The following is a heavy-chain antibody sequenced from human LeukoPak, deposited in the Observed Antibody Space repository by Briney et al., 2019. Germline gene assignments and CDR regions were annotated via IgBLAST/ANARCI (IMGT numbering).Heavy chain of an antibody. CDR1: GGSISSYY. D-gene: IGHD6-6*01. Sequence: SETLSLTCTVSGGSISSYYWSWIRQPPGKGLEWIGYIYYSGSTNYNPSLKSRVTISVDTSKNQFSLKLSSVTAADTAVYYCAGRGNPIAARRGVYWFDPWGQGTLVTVSS. CDR3: AGRGNPIAARRGVYWFDP. J-gene: IGHJ5*02. V-gene: IGHV4-59*12. CDR2: IYYSGST.